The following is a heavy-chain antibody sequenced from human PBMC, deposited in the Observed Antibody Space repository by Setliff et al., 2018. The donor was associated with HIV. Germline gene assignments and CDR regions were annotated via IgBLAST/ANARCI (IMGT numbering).Heavy chain of an antibody. CDR2: IRNKANSYAT. CDR3: TRDSGTESGSPWWYFAL. CDR1: GFTFSDHY. V-gene: IGHV3-72*01. Sequence: GGSLRLSCAASGFTFSDHYMDWVRQAPGKGLEWVGRIRNKANSYATEYAASVKGRFIISRDDSRTPVYLQMNSLKTEDTAVYYCTRDSGTESGSPWWYFALWGRGTLVTVS. J-gene: IGHJ2*01. D-gene: IGHD1-26*01.